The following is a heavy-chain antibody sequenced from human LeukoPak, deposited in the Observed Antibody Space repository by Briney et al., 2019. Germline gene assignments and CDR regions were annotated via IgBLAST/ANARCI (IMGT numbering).Heavy chain of an antibody. D-gene: IGHD3-22*01. CDR2: IRSKSYGETI. J-gene: IGHJ4*02. CDR3: SRGNYYDSSGHMRSFDY. CDR1: GFTFGDYA. Sequence: GGSLRLSCTASGFTFGDYAMNWFRQAPGKGLEWVGFIRSKSYGETIEYASSVKGRFTISRDDSKSIAYLQMDSLKTEDPAVYYCSRGNYYDSSGHMRSFDYWGQGTLVTVSS. V-gene: IGHV3-49*03.